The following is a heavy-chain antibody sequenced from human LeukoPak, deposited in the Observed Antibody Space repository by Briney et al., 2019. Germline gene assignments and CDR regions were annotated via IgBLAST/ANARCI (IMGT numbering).Heavy chain of an antibody. J-gene: IGHJ3*02. CDR2: INPSSGGT. V-gene: IGHV1-2*02. CDR3: ARAGSAAPYSGSYYDAFDI. CDR1: GYTFTGYY. D-gene: IGHD1-26*01. Sequence: ASVKVSCKASGYTFTGYYMHWVRQAPGQGLEWMGWINPSSGGTNYAQKFQGRVTMTRDTSISTAYMELSRLRSDDTAVYYCARAGSAAPYSGSYYDAFDIWGQGTMVTVSS.